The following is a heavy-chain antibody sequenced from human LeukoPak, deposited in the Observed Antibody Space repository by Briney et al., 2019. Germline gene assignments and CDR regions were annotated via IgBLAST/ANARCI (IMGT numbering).Heavy chain of an antibody. CDR3: ASGPTYDYVRVVLY. D-gene: IGHD3-16*01. V-gene: IGHV3-53*04. J-gene: IGHJ4*02. CDR2: IYTGGTT. CDR1: GFTVSGNY. Sequence: GGSLTLSCAVSGFTVSGNYMTWVRQAPGKGLEWVSVIYTGGTTYYRDSVKGRFTISRHNSKNMVNLQMDSLRPEDTAVYYCASGPTYDYVRVVLYWGQGTLVTVSS.